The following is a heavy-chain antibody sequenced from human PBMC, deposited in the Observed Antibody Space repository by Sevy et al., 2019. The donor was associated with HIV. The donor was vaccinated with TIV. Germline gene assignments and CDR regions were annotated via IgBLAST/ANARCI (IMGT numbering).Heavy chain of an antibody. D-gene: IGHD3-22*01. Sequence: GRSLRLSCVGSGFTFSTYRMNWVRQAPGKGLEWVSSINRNYSNRYYADSVKGRFTISRDNAENSVYLEMNSLRAEDTAVYYCARDWRYDYDSGHCDLWGRGTLVTVSS. J-gene: IGHJ2*01. V-gene: IGHV3-21*01. CDR1: GFTFSTYR. CDR2: INRNYSNR. CDR3: ARDWRYDYDSGHCDL.